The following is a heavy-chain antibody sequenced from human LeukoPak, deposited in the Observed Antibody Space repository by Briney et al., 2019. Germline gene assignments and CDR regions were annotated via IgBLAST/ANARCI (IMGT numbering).Heavy chain of an antibody. CDR2: IYYSGST. D-gene: IGHD3-22*01. CDR3: ARGGYYDSSGYPKD. V-gene: IGHV4-59*01. CDR1: GGSISSYY. J-gene: IGHJ4*02. Sequence: SETLSLTCTVSGGSISSYYWSWIRQPPGKGLEWIGYIYYSGSTNYNPSLKSRVTISVDTSKNQFSLKLSSVTAADTAVYYCARGGYYDSSGYPKDWGQGTLVTVSS.